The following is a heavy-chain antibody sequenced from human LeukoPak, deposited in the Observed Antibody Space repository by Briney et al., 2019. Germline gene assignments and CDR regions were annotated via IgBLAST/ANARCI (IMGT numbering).Heavy chain of an antibody. CDR2: IKSDGITT. D-gene: IGHD6-13*01. J-gene: IGHJ4*02. CDR1: GFTFSTYW. V-gene: IGHV3-74*01. Sequence: GGSLRLSCAASGFTFSTYWMHWVRQAPGKGLLSVSRIKSDGITTIYADSVKGRFTISRDNAKNTLYLQMNNLRAEDTAVYYCARGTGYSVFDYGGQGTLVTVSS. CDR3: ARGTGYSVFDY.